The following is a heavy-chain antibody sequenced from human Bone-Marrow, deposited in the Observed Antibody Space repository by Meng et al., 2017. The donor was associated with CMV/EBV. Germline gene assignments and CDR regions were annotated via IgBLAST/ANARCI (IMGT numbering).Heavy chain of an antibody. Sequence: GESLKISCAASGFTFSSYAMHWVRQAPGKGLEWVAVISYDGSNKYYADSVKGRFTISRDNAKNSLYLQMNSLRAEDTALYYCAKGSTMIVVVSTFDYWGQGTLVTVSS. D-gene: IGHD3-22*01. J-gene: IGHJ4*02. CDR1: GFTFSSYA. CDR2: ISYDGSNK. V-gene: IGHV3-30-3*01. CDR3: AKGSTMIVVVSTFDY.